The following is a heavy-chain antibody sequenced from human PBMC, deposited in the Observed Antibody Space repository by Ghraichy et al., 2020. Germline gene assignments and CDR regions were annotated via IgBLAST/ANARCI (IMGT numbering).Heavy chain of an antibody. CDR3: ARGHPRFLEWLSGYYFDY. D-gene: IGHD3-3*01. CDR1: GYTFTSYD. V-gene: IGHV1-8*01. J-gene: IGHJ4*02. CDR2: MNPNSGNT. Sequence: ASVKVSCKASGYTFTSYDINWVRQATGQGLEWMGWMNPNSGNTGYAQKFQGRVTMTRNTSISTAYMELSSLRSEDTAVYYCARGHPRFLEWLSGYYFDYWGQGTLVTVSS.